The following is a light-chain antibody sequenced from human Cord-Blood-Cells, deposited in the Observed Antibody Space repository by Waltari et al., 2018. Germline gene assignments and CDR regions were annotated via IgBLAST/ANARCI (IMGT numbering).Light chain of an antibody. J-gene: IGKJ3*01. Sequence: ELVMTQSPATLSVSPGERVTFSCWASKRVSSNFAWNQQILRQAPRLLIYGASTRATGTPATFSGRWPGTEFTLTISSLQSEDFAVYYCQQYNNWTLFTFGPGTKVDIK. V-gene: IGKV3-15*01. CDR2: GAS. CDR3: QQYNNWTLFT. CDR1: KRVSSN.